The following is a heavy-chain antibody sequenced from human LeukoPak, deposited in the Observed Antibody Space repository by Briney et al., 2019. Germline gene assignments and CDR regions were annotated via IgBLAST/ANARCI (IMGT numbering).Heavy chain of an antibody. J-gene: IGHJ5*02. CDR2: ISSSSSYI. CDR3: ARGTADFWSGYYNWFDP. D-gene: IGHD3-3*01. CDR1: GFTFSSYS. V-gene: IGHV3-21*01. Sequence: GGSLRLSCAASGFTFSSYSMNWVRQAPGKGLEWVSSISSSSSYIYYADSVKGRFTISRDNAKNSLNLQMNSLRAEDTAVYYCARGTADFWSGYYNWFDPWGQGTLVTVSS.